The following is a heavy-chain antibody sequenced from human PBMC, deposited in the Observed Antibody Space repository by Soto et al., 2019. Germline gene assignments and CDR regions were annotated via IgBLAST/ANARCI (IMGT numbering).Heavy chain of an antibody. CDR3: ARDRGELEPDAFDI. Sequence: PGGSLRLSCAASGFTVSSNYMSWVRQAPGKGMEWVSVIYSGGNTYYADSVKGRFTISRDNSKNTLYLQMNSLRAEDTAVYYCARDRGELEPDAFDIWGQGTMVTVSS. V-gene: IGHV3-66*01. D-gene: IGHD1-1*01. CDR1: GFTVSSNY. J-gene: IGHJ3*02. CDR2: IYSGGNT.